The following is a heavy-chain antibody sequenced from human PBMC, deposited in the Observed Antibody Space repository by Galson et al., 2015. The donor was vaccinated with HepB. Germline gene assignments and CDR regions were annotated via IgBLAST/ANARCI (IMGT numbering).Heavy chain of an antibody. CDR3: AVTYYDFWNYYYYMDV. V-gene: IGHV1-2*02. Sequence: SVKVSCKASGYTFTGYYMHWVRQAPGQGLEWMGWINPNSGGTNYAQKFQGRVTMTRDTSISTAYMELSRLRSDDTAVYYCAVTYYDFWNYYYYMDVWGKGTTVTVSS. D-gene: IGHD3-3*01. J-gene: IGHJ6*03. CDR1: GYTFTGYY. CDR2: INPNSGGT.